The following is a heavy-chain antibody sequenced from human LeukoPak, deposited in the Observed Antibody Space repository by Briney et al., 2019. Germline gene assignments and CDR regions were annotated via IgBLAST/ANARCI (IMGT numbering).Heavy chain of an antibody. J-gene: IGHJ3*02. D-gene: IGHD4-17*01. Sequence: GGSLRLSCAASGFTFSGYGMNWVRQAPGKGLDWVSSISVSGGSTYYADSVKGRFTISRDNSKNTLFLQMKSLRAEDTAVYYCAKDWRDYGDFHAFDIWGQGTVVTVSS. CDR3: AKDWRDYGDFHAFDI. CDR1: GFTFSGYG. CDR2: ISVSGGST. V-gene: IGHV3-23*01.